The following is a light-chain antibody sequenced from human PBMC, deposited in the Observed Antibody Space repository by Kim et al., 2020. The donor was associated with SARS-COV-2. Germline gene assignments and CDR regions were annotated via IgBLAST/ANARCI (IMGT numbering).Light chain of an antibody. V-gene: IGKV3-15*01. CDR2: GAS. CDR1: QSVRSN. J-gene: IGKJ1*01. Sequence: PGAIATLSCRASQSVRSNLAWYQQKPGQAPRLLIHGASTRATGIPARFSGSGSGTEFTLTISSLQSEDFAVYYCQHYNNWPPWTFGQGTKVDIK. CDR3: QHYNNWPPWT.